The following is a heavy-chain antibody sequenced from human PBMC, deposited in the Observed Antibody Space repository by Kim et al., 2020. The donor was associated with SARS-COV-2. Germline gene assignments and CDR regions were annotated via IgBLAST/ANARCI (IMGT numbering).Heavy chain of an antibody. V-gene: IGHV1-3*01. Sequence: ASVKVSCKTSGYTFTSYAMHWVRQAPGQRLEWMGWINAGNGNTKYSQKFQGRVTITRDTSASTAYMELSSLRSEDTAVYYCASPSMNPGGDIAAAVLDPWGQGTLVTVSS. J-gene: IGHJ5*02. CDR1: GYTFTSYA. CDR2: INAGNGNT. D-gene: IGHD6-13*01. CDR3: ASPSMNPGGDIAAAVLDP.